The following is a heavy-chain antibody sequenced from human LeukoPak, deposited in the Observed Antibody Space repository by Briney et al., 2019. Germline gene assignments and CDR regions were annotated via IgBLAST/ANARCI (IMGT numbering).Heavy chain of an antibody. D-gene: IGHD3-22*01. CDR3: ARDSTMIVPGAFDI. CDR2: IYTSGST. J-gene: IGHJ3*02. Sequence: PSETLSLTCTASGGSISSGSYYWSWIRQPAGKGLEWIGRIYTSGSTNYNPSLKSRVTISVDTSKNQFSLKLSSVTAADMAVYYCARDSTMIVPGAFDIWGQGTMVTVSS. CDR1: GGSISSGSYY. V-gene: IGHV4-61*02.